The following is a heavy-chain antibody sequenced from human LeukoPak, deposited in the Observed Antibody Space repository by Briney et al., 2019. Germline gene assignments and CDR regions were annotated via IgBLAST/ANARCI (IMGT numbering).Heavy chain of an antibody. CDR1: GYTFTGYY. Sequence: GASVKVSCKASGYTFTGYYMHWVRQAPGQGLEWMGWINPNSGGTNYAQKFQGRVTMTRDTSISTAYMELSRLRSDDTAVYYCARDHWTVGATSAAFGIWGQGTMVTVSS. J-gene: IGHJ3*02. CDR2: INPNSGGT. V-gene: IGHV1-2*02. CDR3: ARDHWTVGATSAAFGI. D-gene: IGHD1-26*01.